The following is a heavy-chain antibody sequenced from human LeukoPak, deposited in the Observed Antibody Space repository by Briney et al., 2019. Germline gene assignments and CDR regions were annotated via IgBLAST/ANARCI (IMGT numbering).Heavy chain of an antibody. Sequence: GGSLRLSCAASGFTFSSYGMHWVRQAPGKGLEWVALIWYDGSNKYHADSVKGRFTISRDNPKNTLFLQMNSLRAEDTAVYYCAREYYGDYYFDYWGQGTLVTVSS. CDR2: IWYDGSNK. D-gene: IGHD4-17*01. CDR1: GFTFSSYG. J-gene: IGHJ4*02. CDR3: AREYYGDYYFDY. V-gene: IGHV3-33*01.